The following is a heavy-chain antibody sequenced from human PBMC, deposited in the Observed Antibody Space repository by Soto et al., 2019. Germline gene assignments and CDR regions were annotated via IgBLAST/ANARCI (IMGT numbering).Heavy chain of an antibody. CDR1: GGSTSVYY. CDR3: AGGVGSSPPQY. V-gene: IGHV4-59*01. Sequence: SETLSLTCTISGGSTSVYYWSWIRQPPGQELEWIGYIYDTGSPYYNPSLKRRVIISADTSKNQISLRLTSATPSDTAVYYCAGGVGSSPPQYWGRGTLVTVSS. J-gene: IGHJ4*02. D-gene: IGHD1-26*01. CDR2: IYDTGSP.